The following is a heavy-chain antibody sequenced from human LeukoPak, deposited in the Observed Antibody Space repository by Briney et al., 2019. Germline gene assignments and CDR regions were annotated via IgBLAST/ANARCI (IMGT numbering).Heavy chain of an antibody. CDR3: AKAVGGTFDY. D-gene: IGHD1-26*01. CDR1: GFTFSSNA. Sequence: GGSLRLSCAASGFTFSSNAMNWVRQAPGKGLQWVSVISGSGDSTYYTDSVKGRFTISRDNSKNTLFLQMNSLRPEDTALYYCAKAVGGTFDYWGQGTLVTVSS. V-gene: IGHV3-23*01. CDR2: ISGSGDST. J-gene: IGHJ4*02.